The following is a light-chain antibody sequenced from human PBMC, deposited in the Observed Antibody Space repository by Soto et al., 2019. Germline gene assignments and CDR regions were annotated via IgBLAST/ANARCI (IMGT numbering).Light chain of an antibody. J-gene: IGLJ2*01. V-gene: IGLV2-14*03. CDR1: SSDVGGSNF. Sequence: QSALTQPASVSASPGQSITISCTGTSSDVGGSNFVSWYQQHPGKPPKLIIYDVATRPSGVSNRFSGSKSGSTASLAITGLQAEDEADYYCQSYDISLSAVVFGGGTKLTVL. CDR2: DVA. CDR3: QSYDISLSAVV.